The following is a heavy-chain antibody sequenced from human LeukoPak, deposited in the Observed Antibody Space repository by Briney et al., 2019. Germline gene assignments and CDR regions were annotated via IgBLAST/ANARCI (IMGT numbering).Heavy chain of an antibody. D-gene: IGHD6-13*01. V-gene: IGHV1-18*01. CDR3: ARVVSRTTYIAAAGTGGFDY. CDR1: GYTFTSYG. J-gene: IGHJ4*02. Sequence: ASVKVSCKASGYTFTSYGISWVRQAPGQGLEWMGWISAYNGNTNYAQKLQGRVTMTTDTSTSTAYMELRSLRSDDTAVYYCARVVSRTTYIAAAGTGGFDYWGQGTLVTVSS. CDR2: ISAYNGNT.